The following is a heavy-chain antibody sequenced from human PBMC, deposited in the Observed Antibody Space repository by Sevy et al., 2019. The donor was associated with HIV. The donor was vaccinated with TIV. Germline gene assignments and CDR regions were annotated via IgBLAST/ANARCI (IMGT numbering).Heavy chain of an antibody. V-gene: IGHV3-30*18. D-gene: IGHD1-26*01. Sequence: GGSLRLSCAASGFSFSNYGMHWDRQAPGKGLEWVAAVSYDGSTKYYADFVKGRFTISRDNSKNTVYLQMNTLRTEDTAVFYRAKGSKATDSAFDLWGQRTMVTVSS. CDR2: VSYDGSTK. CDR1: GFSFSNYG. J-gene: IGHJ3*01. CDR3: AKGSKATDSAFDL.